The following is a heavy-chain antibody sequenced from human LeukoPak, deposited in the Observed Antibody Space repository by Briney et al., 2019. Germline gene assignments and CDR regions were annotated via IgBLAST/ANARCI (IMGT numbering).Heavy chain of an antibody. CDR2: ICGSADKT. D-gene: IGHD2-21*02. J-gene: IGHJ4*02. CDR3: AKAPGGDCYKPTDY. CDR1: GFTFSSYA. V-gene: IGHV3-23*01. Sequence: GGSPRLTCAASGFTFSSYAMSWVRQAPGKGLEWVSIICGSADKTFYADSVKGRFTISRDNSKNMLYLQMDSLRAEDTAVYYCAKAPGGDCYKPTDYWGQETLVTVSS.